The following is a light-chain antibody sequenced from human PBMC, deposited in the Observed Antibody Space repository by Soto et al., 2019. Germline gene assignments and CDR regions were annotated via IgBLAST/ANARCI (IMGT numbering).Light chain of an antibody. CDR3: QQYDNWPLYT. V-gene: IGKV3-15*01. Sequence: ERGVGKAPSTLSVSPGERDTLSCRASQSVSSNLAWYQHKPDQAPRLLIYGASTRATGIPARFSGSGSGTEFTLTVSSLQSEDFAVYYCQQYDNWPLYTFGQGTKLDSK. CDR2: GAS. CDR1: QSVSSN. J-gene: IGKJ2*01.